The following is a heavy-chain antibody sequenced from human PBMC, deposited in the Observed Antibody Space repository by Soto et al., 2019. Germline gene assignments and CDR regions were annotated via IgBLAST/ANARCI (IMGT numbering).Heavy chain of an antibody. CDR3: ARASPYNYYDISGYYSFLAY. Sequence: KDLWAAVKVSCKASGYTFTSYGISWVRQAPGQGLEWMGWISAYNGNTNYAQKLQGRVTMTTDTSTSTAYMERRSLRSDDTAVYYCARASPYNYYDISGYYSFLAYRGQGTLVPVSS. CDR2: ISAYNGNT. V-gene: IGHV1-18*01. CDR1: GYTFTSYG. J-gene: IGHJ4*02. D-gene: IGHD3-22*01.